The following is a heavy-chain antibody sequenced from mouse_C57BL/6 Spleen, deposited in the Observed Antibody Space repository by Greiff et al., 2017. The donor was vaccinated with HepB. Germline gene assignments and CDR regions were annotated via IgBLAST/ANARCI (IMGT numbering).Heavy chain of an antibody. J-gene: IGHJ2*01. D-gene: IGHD2-4*01. Sequence: VQLQQSGAELVKPGASVKMSCKASGYTFTSYWITWVKQRPGLGLEWIGDIYPGSGSTNYNEKFKSKATLTVDTSSSTAYMQHRSLTAEDSAVYYCARREGLRRFFDSWGQGTTLTVSS. CDR2: IYPGSGST. CDR1: GYTFTSYW. V-gene: IGHV1-55*01. CDR3: ARREGLRRFFDS.